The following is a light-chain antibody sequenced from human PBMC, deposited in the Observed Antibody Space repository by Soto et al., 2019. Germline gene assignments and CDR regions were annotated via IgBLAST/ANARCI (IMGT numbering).Light chain of an antibody. V-gene: IGLV2-14*01. J-gene: IGLJ2*01. CDR3: CSYAGSYTLL. CDR2: EVS. CDR1: SIDVGDYSY. Sequence: QSALTQPASVSGSPGQSITISCTGTSIDVGDYSYVSWYQHHPGKAPKLIIYEVSNRPSGVSNRFSGSNSDNTASLTISGLLADDEADYYCCSYAGSYTLLFGGGTKLTVL.